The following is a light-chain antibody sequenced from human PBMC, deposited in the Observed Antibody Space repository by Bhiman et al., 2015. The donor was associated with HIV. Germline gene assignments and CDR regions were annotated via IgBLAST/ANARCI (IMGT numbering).Light chain of an antibody. Sequence: QSALTQPASVSGSLGQSITISCTGTSSDVGGYNYVSWYQQHPGKAPTLMIYDVINRPSGVSNRFSGSKSGNTATLTITELQSEDEADYFCASYTGDSTWLFGVGTKLTVL. J-gene: IGLJ3*02. CDR1: SSDVGGYNY. V-gene: IGLV2-14*03. CDR2: DVI. CDR3: ASYTGDSTWL.